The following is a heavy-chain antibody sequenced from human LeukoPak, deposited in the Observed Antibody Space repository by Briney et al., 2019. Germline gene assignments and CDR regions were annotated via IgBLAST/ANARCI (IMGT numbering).Heavy chain of an antibody. Sequence: ASVKVSCKASGYTFTGYYMHWVRQAPGQGLEWMGWINPNSGGTSYAQKFQGRVTMTRDTSISTAYMELSRLRSDDTAVYYCARTYYYDSSGYYFPDAFDIWGQGTMVTVSS. J-gene: IGHJ3*02. D-gene: IGHD3-22*01. CDR2: INPNSGGT. V-gene: IGHV1-2*02. CDR1: GYTFTGYY. CDR3: ARTYYYDSSGYYFPDAFDI.